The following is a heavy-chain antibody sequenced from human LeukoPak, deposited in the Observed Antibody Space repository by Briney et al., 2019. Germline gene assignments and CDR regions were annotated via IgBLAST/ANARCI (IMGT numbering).Heavy chain of an antibody. Sequence: GGSLRLSCAASGFTFSSYATSWVRQAPGKGLEWVSAISGSGGSTYYADSVKGRFTISRDNSKNTLYLQMNSLRAEDTAVYYCAKDSVRAYDILTGYYSYWGQGTLVTVSS. CDR3: AKDSVRAYDILTGYYSY. D-gene: IGHD3-9*01. J-gene: IGHJ4*02. CDR1: GFTFSSYA. V-gene: IGHV3-23*01. CDR2: ISGSGGST.